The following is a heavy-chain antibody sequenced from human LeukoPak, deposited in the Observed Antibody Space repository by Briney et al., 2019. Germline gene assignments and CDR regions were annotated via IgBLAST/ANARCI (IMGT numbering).Heavy chain of an antibody. CDR3: ARLFYNWNGADY. CDR2: IYYIGST. V-gene: IGHV4-39*01. J-gene: IGHJ4*02. Sequence: PSETLSLTCTVSGGSIGSGGYYWGWIRQPPGKGLEWIGTIYYIGSTYYNPSLKSRVTISVDTSKNQFSLKLTSVTAADTAVYYCARLFYNWNGADYWGQGTLATVSS. D-gene: IGHD1-20*01. CDR1: GGSIGSGGYY.